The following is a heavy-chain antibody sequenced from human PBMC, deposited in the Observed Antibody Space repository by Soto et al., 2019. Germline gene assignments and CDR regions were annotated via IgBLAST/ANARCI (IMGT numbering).Heavy chain of an antibody. CDR1: GYTFTSYA. Sequence: QVQLVQSGAEEKKPGASVKVSCKASGYTFTSYAMHWVRQAPGQRLEWMGWINAGNGNTKYSQKFQGRVTITRDTSASTAYMELSSLRSEDTAVYFCATYSIGWLSFDYWGQGTLVTVSS. V-gene: IGHV1-3*05. D-gene: IGHD6-19*01. J-gene: IGHJ4*02. CDR2: INAGNGNT. CDR3: ATYSIGWLSFDY.